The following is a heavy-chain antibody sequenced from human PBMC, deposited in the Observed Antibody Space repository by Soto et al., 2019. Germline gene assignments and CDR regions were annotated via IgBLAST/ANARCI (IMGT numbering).Heavy chain of an antibody. V-gene: IGHV1-69*12. CDR3: ARDRIAVAGTCWFDP. CDR1: GGTFSSYA. D-gene: IGHD6-19*01. Sequence: QVQLVQSGAEVKKPGSSVKVSCKASGGTFSSYAISWVRQAPGQGLEWMGGIIPIFGTANYAQKFQGRVTMTADEATSTAYMELSSLRSEDTAVYYCARDRIAVAGTCWFDPWGQGTLVTVSS. J-gene: IGHJ5*02. CDR2: IIPIFGTA.